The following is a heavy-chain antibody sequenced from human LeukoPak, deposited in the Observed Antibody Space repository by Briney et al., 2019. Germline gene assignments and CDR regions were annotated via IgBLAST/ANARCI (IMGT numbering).Heavy chain of an antibody. CDR1: GFIFSNYG. D-gene: IGHD3-3*01. V-gene: IGHV3-23*01. CDR2: ISASGSAT. Sequence: GGSLRLPCAASGFIFSNYGMNWVRQAPGKGLEWVAAISASGSATSYADSVRGRFTISRDNSKSTTYLQMNSLRAEDTAVFYCAKDLSLRDFWSGYFDSGGQGTPVPVSS. CDR3: AKDLSLRDFWSGYFDS. J-gene: IGHJ4*02.